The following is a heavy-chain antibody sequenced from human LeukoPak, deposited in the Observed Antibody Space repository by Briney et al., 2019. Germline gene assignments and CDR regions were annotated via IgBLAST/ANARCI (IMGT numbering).Heavy chain of an antibody. CDR3: ARSHSGSYYFDY. V-gene: IGHV1-2*02. CDR2: INPNSGGT. D-gene: IGHD1-26*01. CDR1: GYTFTGYY. J-gene: IGHJ4*02. Sequence: ASVKVSCKASGYTFTGYYMHWVRQAPGQGLEWMRWINPNSGGTNYAQKFQGRVTMTRDTSISTAYMELSRLRSDDTAVYYCARSHSGSYYFDYWGQGTLVTVSS.